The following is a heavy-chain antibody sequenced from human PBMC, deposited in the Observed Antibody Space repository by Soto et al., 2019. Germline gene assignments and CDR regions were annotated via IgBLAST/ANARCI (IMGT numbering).Heavy chain of an antibody. D-gene: IGHD5-12*01. CDR3: ARGRDGYNYVWCAFDI. J-gene: IGHJ3*02. V-gene: IGHV3-30*03. Sequence: GSLRLSCAAFGFTFSSYGMHWVRQAPGKGLEWVAVISYDGSNKYYADSVKGRSTISRDNSKNTLYLQMNSLRAEDTAVYYCARGRDGYNYVWCAFDIWGQGTMVT. CDR2: ISYDGSNK. CDR1: GFTFSSYG.